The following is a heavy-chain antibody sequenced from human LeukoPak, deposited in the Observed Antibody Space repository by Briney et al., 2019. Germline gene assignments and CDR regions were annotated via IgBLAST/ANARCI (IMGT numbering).Heavy chain of an antibody. J-gene: IGHJ4*02. CDR3: ARDTKNPYYYDTSGYYPGYFDS. CDR2: ISIYNGNT. Sequence: ASVKVSCKASGYTFTSYGISWVRQAPGQGLEWMGWISIYNGNTKYAQKFQDRVTMTTDTSTTTAYMDLRSLRSDDTAVYYCARDTKNPYYYDTSGYYPGYFDSWGQGTLVTVSS. V-gene: IGHV1-18*01. CDR1: GYTFTSYG. D-gene: IGHD3-22*01.